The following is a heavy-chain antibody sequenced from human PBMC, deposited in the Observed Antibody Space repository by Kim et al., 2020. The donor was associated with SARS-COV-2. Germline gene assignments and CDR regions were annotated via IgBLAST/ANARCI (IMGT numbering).Heavy chain of an antibody. J-gene: IGHJ2*01. CDR2: IYYSGST. V-gene: IGHV4-59*01. D-gene: IGHD3-3*01. CDR1: GGSISSYY. Sequence: SETLSLTCTVSGGSISSYYWSWIRQPPGKGLEWIGYIYYSGSTNYNPSLKSRVTISVDTSKNQFSLKLSSVTAADTAVYYCARDHREWLPYTANWYFDLWGRGTLVTVSS. CDR3: ARDHREWLPYTANWYFDL.